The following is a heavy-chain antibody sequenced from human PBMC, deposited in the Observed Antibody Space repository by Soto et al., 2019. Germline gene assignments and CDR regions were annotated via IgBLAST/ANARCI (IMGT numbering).Heavy chain of an antibody. CDR2: ISAAGDVT. D-gene: IGHD6-13*01. J-gene: IGHJ4*02. Sequence: EVQLLDSGGGLVQPGGSLRLSCAASGFTFSSSAMTWVRQAPGKGLEWVSRISAAGDVTDYVGSVQGRFTISRDNSKNTLYLQMDSLRVEDTAVYYCAKDSGHSGSLGDYGGQGTLVTVSS. CDR1: GFTFSSSA. V-gene: IGHV3-23*01. CDR3: AKDSGHSGSLGDY.